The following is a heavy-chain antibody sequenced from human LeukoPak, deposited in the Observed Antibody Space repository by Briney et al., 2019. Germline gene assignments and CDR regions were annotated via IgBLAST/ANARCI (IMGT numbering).Heavy chain of an antibody. CDR3: ARDWIGCSSTSCYHYYYYGMDV. CDR1: GYTFTGYY. D-gene: IGHD2-2*01. V-gene: IGHV1-18*04. Sequence: ASVKVSCKASGYTFTGYYMHWVRQAPGQGLEWMGWISAYNGNTNYAQKLQGRVTMTTDTSTSTAYMELRSLRSDDTAVYYCARDWIGCSSTSCYHYYYYGMDVWGQGTTVTVPS. CDR2: ISAYNGNT. J-gene: IGHJ6*02.